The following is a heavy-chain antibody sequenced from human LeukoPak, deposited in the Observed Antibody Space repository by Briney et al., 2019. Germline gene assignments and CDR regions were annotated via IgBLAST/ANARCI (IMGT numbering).Heavy chain of an antibody. CDR3: ASGDYGRDYYGMDV. V-gene: IGHV3-9*01. J-gene: IGHJ6*02. CDR1: GFTFDDYA. D-gene: IGHD4-17*01. Sequence: PGGSLRLSCAASGFTFDDYAMHWVRQAPGKGLEWVSGISWNSGSIGYADSVKDRFTISRDNAKNSLYLQMNSLRAEDTALYYCASGDYGRDYYGMDVWGQGTTVTVSS. CDR2: ISWNSGSI.